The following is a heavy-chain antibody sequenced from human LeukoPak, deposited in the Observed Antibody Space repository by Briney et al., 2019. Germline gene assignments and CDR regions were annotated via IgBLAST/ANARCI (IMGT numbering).Heavy chain of an antibody. D-gene: IGHD2-8*02. V-gene: IGHV3-30*04. CDR1: GFTFSSYA. CDR2: ISYDGSNK. J-gene: IGHJ4*02. Sequence: GGSLRLSCAASGFTFSSYAMHWVRQAPGKGLEWVAVISYDGSNKYYADSVKGRLTISRDNSKNTLYLQMNSLRAEDTAVSYCARDSSWTINYPTRTGFDYWGQGTLVTVSS. CDR3: ARDSSWTINYPTRTGFDY.